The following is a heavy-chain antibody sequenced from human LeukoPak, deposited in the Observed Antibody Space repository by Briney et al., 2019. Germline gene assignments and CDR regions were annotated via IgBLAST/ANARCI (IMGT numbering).Heavy chain of an antibody. J-gene: IGHJ4*02. CDR3: ARVRLDYGSGSYYRSFDY. CDR1: GGSVSSGSYY. V-gene: IGHV4-61*01. Sequence: SETLSLTCTVSGGSVSSGSYYWSWIRQPPGKGLEWIGYIYYSGSTNYNPSLKSRVTISVDTSKSQFSVKLSSVTAADTAVYYCARVRLDYGSGSYYRSFDYWGQGTLVTVSS. D-gene: IGHD3-10*01. CDR2: IYYSGST.